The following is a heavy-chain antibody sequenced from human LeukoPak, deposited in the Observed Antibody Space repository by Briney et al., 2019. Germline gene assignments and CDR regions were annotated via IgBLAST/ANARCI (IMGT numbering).Heavy chain of an antibody. CDR3: ASTGYCIGGSCYSNYFDH. J-gene: IGHJ4*02. CDR2: IYFSGST. CDR1: GVSITSFY. D-gene: IGHD2-15*01. V-gene: IGHV4-59*08. Sequence: PSETLSLTCTVSGVSITSFYWSWIRQPPGRGLEWIGYIYFSGSTNYNPSLKSRVTVSLDTTKNQVSLKLSSVSAADTAVYYCASTGYCIGGSCYSNYFDHWGQGTLVTVSS.